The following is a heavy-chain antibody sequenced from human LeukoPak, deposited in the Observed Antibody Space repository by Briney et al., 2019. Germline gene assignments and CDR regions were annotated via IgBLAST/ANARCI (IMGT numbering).Heavy chain of an antibody. V-gene: IGHV1-18*04. J-gene: IGHJ1*01. Sequence: ASVRVSCKTSGHKFLSRGISWVRQAPGQSLEWLGWIRADNGDTRFAQKFQGRFTMTTDTSTSTAHMELRSLRSDDTAVYYCARDWPTVIADFWGQGTLVTVSS. D-gene: IGHD4-11*01. CDR3: ARDWPTVIADF. CDR2: IRADNGDT. CDR1: GHKFLSRG.